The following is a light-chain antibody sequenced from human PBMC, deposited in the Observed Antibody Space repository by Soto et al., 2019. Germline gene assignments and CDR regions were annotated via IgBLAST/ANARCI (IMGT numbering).Light chain of an antibody. CDR3: QQYNSYSQT. CDR2: KAS. CDR1: QTISNW. J-gene: IGKJ1*01. Sequence: IQMTQSPSTLSAALGDRVTITSRASQTISNWLAWYQQKPGKAPKLLIYKASTLESAVPSRFSGSGSGTEFTLTISGLQPEDFATYYCQQYNSYSQTFGQGTKVDIK. V-gene: IGKV1-5*03.